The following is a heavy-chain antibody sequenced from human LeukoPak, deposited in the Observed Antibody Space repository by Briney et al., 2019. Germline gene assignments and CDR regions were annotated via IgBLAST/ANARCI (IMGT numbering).Heavy chain of an antibody. CDR3: ERDPSEYEYNRGWYRDF. CDR1: GFTFSTYG. D-gene: IGHD6-19*01. Sequence: PRGSLRLSCEASGFTFSTYGMNWVRQAPGKGLEWVSYISDSSSIRYYADSVKGRFTISRDNSKSTLALQMTSLRVDDTAVYYCERDPSEYEYNRGWYRDFWGQGSQVIVSS. J-gene: IGHJ4*02. CDR2: ISDSSSIR. V-gene: IGHV3-48*04.